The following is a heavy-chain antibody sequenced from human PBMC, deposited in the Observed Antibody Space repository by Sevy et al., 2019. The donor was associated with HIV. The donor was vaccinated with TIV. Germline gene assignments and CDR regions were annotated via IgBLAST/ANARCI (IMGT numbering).Heavy chain of an antibody. Sequence: GGSLRPSCVASGFTVSSKYMSWVRQAPGKGLEWVSVIYSGEYTYYADSVKGRFTISRDISKNTLNLEMNNLRAEDTAIYYCATTSTPLYYYALDVWGQGTTVTVSS. CDR2: IYSGEYT. CDR3: ATTSTPLYYYALDV. D-gene: IGHD1-26*01. J-gene: IGHJ6*02. CDR1: GFTVSSKY. V-gene: IGHV3-53*01.